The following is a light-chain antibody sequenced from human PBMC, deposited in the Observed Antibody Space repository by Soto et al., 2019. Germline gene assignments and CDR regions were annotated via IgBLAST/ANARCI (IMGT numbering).Light chain of an antibody. J-gene: IGKJ4*01. CDR1: QNIVNY. CDR2: AAS. V-gene: IGKV1-39*01. Sequence: DIQMTQSPSSLSASVGDRVTITCRASQNIVNYLNWYQWKPGKAPKLLIYAASSLQSGVPSRFSGSGSGTDFTLTISTVQPEDFGTFYCQQSYSAPLTFGGGTKVDTK. CDR3: QQSYSAPLT.